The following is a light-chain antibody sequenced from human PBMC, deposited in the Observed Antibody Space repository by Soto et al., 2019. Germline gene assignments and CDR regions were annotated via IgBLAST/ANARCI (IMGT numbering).Light chain of an antibody. CDR3: SSYTSGSTWV. V-gene: IGLV2-14*01. J-gene: IGLJ3*02. CDR1: SSDVGAYNY. Sequence: QSALTQPASVSGSPGQSITISCTGTSSDVGAYNYVSWYQQHPGKAPKLMLYEVSNRPSGVSNRFSGSKSGNTASLASSGLQAEYEGDYYCSSYTSGSTWVFGGETKVTVL. CDR2: EVS.